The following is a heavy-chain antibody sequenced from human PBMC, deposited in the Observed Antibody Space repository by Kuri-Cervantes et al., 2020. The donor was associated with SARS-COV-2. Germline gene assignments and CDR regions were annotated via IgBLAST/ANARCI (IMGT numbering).Heavy chain of an antibody. D-gene: IGHD3-10*01. V-gene: IGHV3-7*01. J-gene: IGHJ4*02. CDR1: GFTFGFYW. CDR2: IKSDGSDK. CDR3: VRGIVGPNYGYTGSYFDS. Sequence: GGSLRLSCAASGFTFGFYWMTWVRQAPGKGLEWVANIKSDGSDKFYVDSVKGRFTISRDNAKQLLYLQMNSLRAEDTAVYYCVRGIVGPNYGYTGSYFDSWGQGTLVTVSS.